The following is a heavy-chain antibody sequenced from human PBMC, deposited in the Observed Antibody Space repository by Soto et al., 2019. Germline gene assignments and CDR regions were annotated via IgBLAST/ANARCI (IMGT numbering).Heavy chain of an antibody. J-gene: IGHJ4*02. V-gene: IGHV3-11*01. D-gene: IGHD5-18*01. CDR1: GFTFSDYY. Sequence: GGSLRLSCAASGFTFSDYYMSWIRQAPGKGLEWVSYISSSGSTIYYADSVKGRFTISRDNAKNSLYLQMNSLRAEDTAVYYCARDSSYSYGPYYFDYWGQGTLVTVSS. CDR2: ISSSGSTI. CDR3: ARDSSYSYGPYYFDY.